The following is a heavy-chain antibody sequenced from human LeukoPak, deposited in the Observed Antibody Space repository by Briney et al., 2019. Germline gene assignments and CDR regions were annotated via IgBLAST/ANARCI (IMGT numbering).Heavy chain of an antibody. J-gene: IGHJ5*02. Sequence: GESLKISCKGSGYSFTSYWIGWVRQMPGKGLEWMGIIYPGDSDTRYNPSFQGQVTISADKSISAAYLQWSSLKASDTAMYYCARRPTYDSSGYYPNWFDPWGQGTLVTVSS. CDR2: IYPGDSDT. CDR3: ARRPTYDSSGYYPNWFDP. V-gene: IGHV5-51*01. CDR1: GYSFTSYW. D-gene: IGHD3-22*01.